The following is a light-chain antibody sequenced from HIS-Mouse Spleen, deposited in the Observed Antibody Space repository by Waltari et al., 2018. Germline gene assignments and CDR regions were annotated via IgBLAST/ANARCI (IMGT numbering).Light chain of an antibody. J-gene: IGLJ3*02. CDR3: CSYAGSSTWV. Sequence: QSALTQPASVSGSPGQSITISCTGTSSDVGSYNLVSWYQQHPGKAPKPMIYEGSTRPSGVSNRFSCSKSGNTASLTISGLQAEDEADYYCCSYAGSSTWVFGGGTKLTVL. CDR2: EGS. CDR1: SSDVGSYNL. V-gene: IGLV2-23*01.